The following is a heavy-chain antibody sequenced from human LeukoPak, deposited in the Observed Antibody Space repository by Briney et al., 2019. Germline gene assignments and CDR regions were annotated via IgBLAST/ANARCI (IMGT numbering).Heavy chain of an antibody. J-gene: IGHJ4*02. CDR2: IYSGGTT. D-gene: IGHD2-2*01. V-gene: IGHV3-66*01. Sequence: PGGSLRLSCAASGFTFSSYAMNWVRQAPGKGLEWVSVIYSGGTTYYADSVRGRFTISRDTSKNTLYLQMNSLRAEDTAVYYCARECSGTSCYYDWGQGTLVTVSS. CDR1: GFTFSSYA. CDR3: ARECSGTSCYYD.